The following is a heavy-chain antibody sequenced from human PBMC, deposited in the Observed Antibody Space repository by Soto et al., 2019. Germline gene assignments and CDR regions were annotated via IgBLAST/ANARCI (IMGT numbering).Heavy chain of an antibody. CDR3: MLGSGWKDFDY. D-gene: IGHD3-22*01. V-gene: IGHV4-34*01. CDR2: INRSGST. CDR1: GGSFSTYY. J-gene: IGHJ4*02. Sequence: SETLSLTCAVYGGSFSTYYWSWIRQPPGKGLEWIGDINRSGSTNYNPSLKSRVTISVDTSKNQFSLKLSSVTAADTAVYYCMLGSGWKDFDYWGQGTLVTVSS.